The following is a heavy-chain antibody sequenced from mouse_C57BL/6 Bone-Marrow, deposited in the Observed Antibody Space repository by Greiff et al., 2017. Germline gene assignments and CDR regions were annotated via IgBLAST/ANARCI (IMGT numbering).Heavy chain of an antibody. CDR1: GYTFTSYW. CDR2: INPYNGGT. V-gene: IGHV1-19*01. J-gene: IGHJ2*01. D-gene: IGHD1-1*01. Sequence: VQLQQPGAELVMPGASVKLSCKASGYTFTSYWMHWVKQSHGKSLEWIGVINPYNGGTSYNQKFKGKATLTVDKSSSTAYMELNSLTSEDSAVYYCARFPYYYGSSYDYWGQGTTLTVSS. CDR3: ARFPYYYGSSYDY.